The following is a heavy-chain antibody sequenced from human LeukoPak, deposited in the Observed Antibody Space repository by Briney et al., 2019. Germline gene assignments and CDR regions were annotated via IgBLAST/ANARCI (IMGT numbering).Heavy chain of an antibody. CDR2: IIPIFGTA. J-gene: IGHJ5*02. V-gene: IGHV1-69*13. D-gene: IGHD3-9*01. CDR3: ARDGTGVDILTGYWSGDINWFDP. Sequence: SVKVSCKASGGTFSSYAISWVRQAPGQGLEWMGGIIPIFGTANYAQKFQGRVTITADESTSTAYMELSSLRSEDTAVYYCARDGTGVDILTGYWSGDINWFDPWGQGTLVTVSS. CDR1: GGTFSSYA.